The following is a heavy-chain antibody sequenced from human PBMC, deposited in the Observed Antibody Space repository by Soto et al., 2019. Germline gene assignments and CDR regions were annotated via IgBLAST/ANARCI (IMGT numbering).Heavy chain of an antibody. J-gene: IGHJ4*02. V-gene: IGHV3-23*01. CDR1: GFTFGSYA. Sequence: EVQLLESGGGLLQLGGSLRLSCAASGFTFGSYAMNWVRQAPGKGLEWVSVISGSGGSTYYADSVKGRFTISRVNSTTTLYLQMTILRAEDTAVYYCARRSSSWYFDYWGQGTLVTVSS. D-gene: IGHD6-13*01. CDR2: ISGSGGST. CDR3: ARRSSSWYFDY.